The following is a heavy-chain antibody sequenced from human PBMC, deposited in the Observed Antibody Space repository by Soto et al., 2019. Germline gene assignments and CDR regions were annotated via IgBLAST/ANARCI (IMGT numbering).Heavy chain of an antibody. CDR1: GGTFSSYA. CDR3: ARDLGNYYDSSGYFDY. CDR2: IIPIFGTA. V-gene: IGHV1-69*01. Sequence: VSCKASGGTFSSYAISWVRQAPGQGLEWMGGIIPIFGTANYAQKFQGRVTITADESTSTAYMELSSLRSEDTAVYYCARDLGNYYDSSGYFDYWGQGTLVTVSS. J-gene: IGHJ4*02. D-gene: IGHD3-22*01.